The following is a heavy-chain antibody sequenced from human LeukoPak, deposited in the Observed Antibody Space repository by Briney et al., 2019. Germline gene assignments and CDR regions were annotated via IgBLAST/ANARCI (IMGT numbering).Heavy chain of an antibody. Sequence: SETLSLTCTVSGGSISSGDYYWSWIRQPPGKGLEWIGYIYYSGSTNYNPSLKSRVTISVDTSKNQFSLKLSSVTAADTAVYYCARDLGYGYVDYWGQGTLVTVSS. CDR1: GGSISSGDYY. CDR2: IYYSGST. V-gene: IGHV4-61*08. D-gene: IGHD5-18*01. J-gene: IGHJ4*02. CDR3: ARDLGYGYVDY.